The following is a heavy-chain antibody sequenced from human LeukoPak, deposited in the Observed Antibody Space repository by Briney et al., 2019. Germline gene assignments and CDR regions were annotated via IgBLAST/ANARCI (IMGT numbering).Heavy chain of an antibody. V-gene: IGHV4-31*03. J-gene: IGHJ4*02. Sequence: SQTLSLTCTVSGVSIRSGDHYWHWLRQHPGKGPEGIGYISYGGSTFYHPSLKRRAAISVDTSKTQFSLKLTSVTAADTAVYYYARDVGGYYYGNLEYWGQGILVTVSS. D-gene: IGHD3-22*01. CDR2: ISYGGST. CDR3: ARDVGGYYYGNLEY. CDR1: GVSIRSGDHY.